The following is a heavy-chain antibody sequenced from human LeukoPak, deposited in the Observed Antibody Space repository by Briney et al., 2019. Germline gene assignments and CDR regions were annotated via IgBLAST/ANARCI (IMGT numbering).Heavy chain of an antibody. V-gene: IGHV3-53*01. J-gene: IGHJ4*02. CDR1: GFTVSSNY. CDR3: ARIIVGASNPYYFDY. Sequence: PGGSLRLSCAASGFTVSSNYMSWVRQAPGKGLEWVSVIYSGGSTYYADSVKGRFTISRDNSKNTLYLQMNSLRAEDTAVYYCARIIVGASNPYYFDYWGQGTLVTVSS. CDR2: IYSGGST. D-gene: IGHD1-26*01.